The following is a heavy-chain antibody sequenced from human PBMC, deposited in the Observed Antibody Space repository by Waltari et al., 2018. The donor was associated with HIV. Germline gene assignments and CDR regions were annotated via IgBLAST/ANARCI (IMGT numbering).Heavy chain of an antibody. J-gene: IGHJ4*02. CDR2: IRYDGSNK. Sequence: QVQLVESGGGVVQPGGSLRLSCAASGFTFSSYGMHWVRQAPGKGLEWVAFIRYDGSNKYYADSVKGRFTISRDNSKNTLYLQMNSLRAEDTAVYYCAKDRLTIFGVVRVWGQGTLVTVSS. CDR1: GFTFSSYG. D-gene: IGHD3-3*01. CDR3: AKDRLTIFGVVRV. V-gene: IGHV3-30*02.